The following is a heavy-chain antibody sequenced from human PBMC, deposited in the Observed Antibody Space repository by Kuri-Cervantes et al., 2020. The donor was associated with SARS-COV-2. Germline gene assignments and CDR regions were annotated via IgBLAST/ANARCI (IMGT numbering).Heavy chain of an antibody. D-gene: IGHD3-3*01. Sequence: SETLSLTCAVSGYSISSGYYWGWIRQPPGKGLEWIAIIYHSGSTYYNPSLKSRVTISLDTSKNQFSLELSSVTAADTAVYYCAREFPQGRIFGVVPTRYYYYYMDVWGKGTTVTVSS. CDR1: GYSISSGYY. CDR3: AREFPQGRIFGVVPTRYYYYYMDV. CDR2: IYHSGST. J-gene: IGHJ6*03. V-gene: IGHV4-38-2*02.